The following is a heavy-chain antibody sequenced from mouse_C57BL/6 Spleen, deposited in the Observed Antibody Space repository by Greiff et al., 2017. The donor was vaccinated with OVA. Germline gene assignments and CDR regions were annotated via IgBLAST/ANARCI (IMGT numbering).Heavy chain of an antibody. Sequence: VQLQQSGTVLARPGASVKMSCKTSGYTFTSYWMHWVKQRPGQGLEWIGAIYPGNSDTSYNQKFKGKAKLTAVTSASTAYMELSSLTNEDSAVYYCTKSTMEASWFAYWGQGTLVTVSA. CDR2: IYPGNSDT. J-gene: IGHJ3*01. D-gene: IGHD2-1*01. CDR3: TKSTMEASWFAY. V-gene: IGHV1-5*01. CDR1: GYTFTSYW.